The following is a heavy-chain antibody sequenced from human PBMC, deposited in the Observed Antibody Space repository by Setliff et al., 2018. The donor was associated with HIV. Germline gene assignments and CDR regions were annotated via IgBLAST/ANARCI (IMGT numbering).Heavy chain of an antibody. V-gene: IGHV4-31*01. J-gene: IGHJ4*02. CDR2: IHYSGST. Sequence: SETLSLTCTVSGGSISGGVHYWSWIRQHPGKGLEWIGYIHYSGSTYYNPSLKSQVTISVDTSKNRLSLKLSSVTAADAAVYYCARPGPPYVPSQVLPFDSWGQGLLVTVSS. D-gene: IGHD3-16*01. CDR3: ARPGPPYVPSQVLPFDS. CDR1: GGSISGGVHY.